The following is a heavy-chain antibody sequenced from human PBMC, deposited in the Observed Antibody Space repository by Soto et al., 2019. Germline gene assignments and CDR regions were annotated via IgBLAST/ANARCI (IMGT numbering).Heavy chain of an antibody. Sequence: ASVKVSWKASGYSFTNNDVTWVRQATGQGLEWMGWMNPGSGDTGYAQKFQGRVTMTRDISIATAYMELSSLRSDDTAIYYCARMATFGSLNWFDPWGQGTLATVSS. CDR3: ARMATFGSLNWFDP. CDR2: MNPGSGDT. J-gene: IGHJ5*02. CDR1: GYSFTNND. D-gene: IGHD3-16*01. V-gene: IGHV1-8*01.